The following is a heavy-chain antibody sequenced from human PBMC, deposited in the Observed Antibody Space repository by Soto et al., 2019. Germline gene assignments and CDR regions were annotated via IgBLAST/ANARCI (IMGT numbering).Heavy chain of an antibody. V-gene: IGHV4-39*01. CDR2: IYYSGST. CDR3: ARHGGPYGSGSYYNGGRGGWFDP. CDR1: GGSISSSSYY. D-gene: IGHD3-10*01. Sequence: QLQLQESGPGLVKPSETLSLTCTVSGGSISSSSYYWGWIRQPPGKGLEWIGSIYYSGSTYYNPSLKSRVTISVDTSKNQFSLKLSSVTAADTAVYYCARHGGPYGSGSYYNGGRGGWFDPWGQGTLVTVSS. J-gene: IGHJ5*02.